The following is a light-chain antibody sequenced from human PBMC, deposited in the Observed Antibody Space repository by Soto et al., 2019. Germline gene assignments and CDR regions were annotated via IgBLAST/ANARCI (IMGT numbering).Light chain of an antibody. V-gene: IGLV2-14*01. CDR3: RSYTRSSTWV. CDR2: DVG. Sequence: QSALTQPASVSGSPGQSITISCTGTSSDVGGYNYVSWYQQHPGKAPKLMIYDVGNRPSGVSKRFSGSKSGNRASLTISVLQAEDEDDYYCRSYTRSSTWVFGGGTQLTVL. J-gene: IGLJ2*01. CDR1: SSDVGGYNY.